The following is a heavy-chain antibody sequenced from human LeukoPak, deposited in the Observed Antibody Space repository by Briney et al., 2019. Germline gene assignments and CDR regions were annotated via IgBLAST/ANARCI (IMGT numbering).Heavy chain of an antibody. V-gene: IGHV4-34*01. D-gene: IGHD2-2*01. CDR1: GGSFSGYY. CDR3: ARERVPAAIQHNQHPNWFDP. J-gene: IGHJ5*02. CDR2: INHSGST. Sequence: SETLSLTCAVYGGSFSGYYWSWIRQPPGKGLEWIGEINHSGSTNYNPSLKSRVTISVDTSKNQFSLKLSSVTAADTAVYYCARERVPAAIQHNQHPNWFDPWGQGTLVTVSS.